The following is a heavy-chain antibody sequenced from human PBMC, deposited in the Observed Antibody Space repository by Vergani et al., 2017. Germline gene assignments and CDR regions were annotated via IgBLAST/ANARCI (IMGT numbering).Heavy chain of an antibody. V-gene: IGHV4-61*02. J-gene: IGHJ5*02. CDR2: IYTSGST. D-gene: IGHD2-2*01. CDR1: GGSISSGSYY. Sequence: QVQLQESGPGLVKPSQTLSLTCTVSGGSISSGSYYWSWIRQPAGKGLEWIGRIYTSGSTNYNPSLKSRVTISVDTSKNQFSLKLSSVTAADPAVYYCAMSVVPAVPLDPWGQGTLVIVSS. CDR3: AMSVVPAVPLDP.